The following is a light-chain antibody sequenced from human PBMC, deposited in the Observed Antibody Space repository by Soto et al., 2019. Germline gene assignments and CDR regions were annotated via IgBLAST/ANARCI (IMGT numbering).Light chain of an antibody. CDR3: QPYNNWPLT. J-gene: IGKJ4*01. V-gene: IGKV4-1*01. CDR2: DTS. Sequence: DIVMTQSPDSLAVSLGERATINCKSSQSVLYSSNNKNYLAWYQHKPGQTPRLLIYDTSTRATGVPTRFSGSRSGAEFTLTINSPQSEDFAVYYCQPYNNWPLTFGGGTKVDIK. CDR1: QSVLYSSNNKNY.